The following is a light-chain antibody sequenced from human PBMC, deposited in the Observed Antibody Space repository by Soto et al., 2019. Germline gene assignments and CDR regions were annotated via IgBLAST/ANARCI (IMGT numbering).Light chain of an antibody. Sequence: DIVMTQSPDSLAVSLGERATINCKSSQTVLDTSNNKDYLTWYQQKPGQPPNLLIYWASTREFGVPDRFSGSGSGTDFTFTISSLQPEDIATYYCQQYDSVPLTFGAGHTVHIK. V-gene: IGKV4-1*01. CDR1: QTVLDTSNNKDY. J-gene: IGKJ4*01. CDR3: QQYDSVPLT. CDR2: WAS.